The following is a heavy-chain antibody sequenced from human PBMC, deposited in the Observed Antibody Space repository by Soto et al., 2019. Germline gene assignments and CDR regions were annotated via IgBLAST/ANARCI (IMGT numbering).Heavy chain of an antibody. V-gene: IGHV3-72*01. Sequence: EVQLVESGGGLVQPGGSLRLSCAASGFTFSDHYMDWVRQAPGKGLEWVGRVRNRPSSYTTEYAASVKGRFTISRDDSTTSVYLQMTSLKTEDTSVYYCARDGSGYSYGYDYWGQGTLVTVSS. CDR1: GFTFSDHY. D-gene: IGHD5-18*01. CDR2: VRNRPSSYTT. J-gene: IGHJ4*02. CDR3: ARDGSGYSYGYDY.